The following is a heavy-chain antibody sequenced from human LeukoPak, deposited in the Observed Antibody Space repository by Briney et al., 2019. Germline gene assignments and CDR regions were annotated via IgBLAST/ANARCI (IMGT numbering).Heavy chain of an antibody. CDR2: ISYDGSNK. Sequence: GGSLRLSCAASGFTFSSYGMHWVRQAPGKGLEWVAVISYDGSNKYYADSVEGRFTISRDNSKNTLYLQMNSLRAEDTAVYYCAKEYSSGWYTFDYWGQGTLVTVSS. V-gene: IGHV3-30*18. CDR3: AKEYSSGWYTFDY. CDR1: GFTFSSYG. J-gene: IGHJ4*02. D-gene: IGHD6-19*01.